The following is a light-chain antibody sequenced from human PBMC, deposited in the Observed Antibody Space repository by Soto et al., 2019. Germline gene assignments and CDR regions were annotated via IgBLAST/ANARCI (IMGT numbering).Light chain of an antibody. CDR3: QQYGRSPYT. CDR2: GAS. CDR1: QSVSSSY. J-gene: IGKJ2*01. Sequence: EIVLTQSPGTLSLSPGEGATLSCRASQSVSSSYLAWYQQNPGQAPRLLIYGASSRATGIPDRFSGSGSVTDFTLSISRLEPEDFVVYYCQQYGRSPYTFGQGTKLEIK. V-gene: IGKV3-20*01.